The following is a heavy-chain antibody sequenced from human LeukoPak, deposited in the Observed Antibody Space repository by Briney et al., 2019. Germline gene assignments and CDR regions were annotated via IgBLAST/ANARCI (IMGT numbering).Heavy chain of an antibody. CDR1: GYTFTGYY. J-gene: IGHJ4*02. CDR2: INPNSGGT. Sequence: GASVKVSCKASGYTFTGYYMHWVRQAPGQGLEWMGWINPNSGGTNYAQKFQGRVTMTRDTSISTAYMELSRLRSDDTAVYYCATVAGTGFRFRDYWGQGTLVTVSS. V-gene: IGHV1-2*02. CDR3: ATVAGTGFRFRDY. D-gene: IGHD6-13*01.